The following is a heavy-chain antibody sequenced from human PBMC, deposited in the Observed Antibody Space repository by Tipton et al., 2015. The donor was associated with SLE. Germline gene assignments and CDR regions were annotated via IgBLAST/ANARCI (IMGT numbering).Heavy chain of an antibody. Sequence: TLSLTCTVSGGSISSSSYYWGWIRQPPGKGLEWIGTIYYSGTTYYNPSLESRVTISVDTSKNQFSLKLTSVTAADTAVYYCARRRGSYYYYYGMDVWGQGTTVSVSS. CDR2: IYYSGTT. J-gene: IGHJ6*02. V-gene: IGHV4-39*07. CDR1: GGSISSSSYY. D-gene: IGHD3-16*01. CDR3: ARRRGSYYYYYGMDV.